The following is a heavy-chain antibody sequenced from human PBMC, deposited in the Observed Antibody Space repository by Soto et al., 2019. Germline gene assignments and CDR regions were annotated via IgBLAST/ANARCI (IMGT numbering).Heavy chain of an antibody. CDR2: IYWDDDK. D-gene: IGHD5-18*01. V-gene: IGHV2-5*02. CDR3: APRVFPTGLGLVTTAAIYFDP. J-gene: IGHJ5*02. CDR1: GFSLTTSGVG. Sequence: ITLNESGPTQVNPRQTLTLTCTFSGFSLTTSGVGVGWIRQSPGKAPEWLALIYWDDDKRYSPSLKIRLTITKATSKTQVSLTMPHMGPTDTAISDCAPRVFPTGLGLVTTAAIYFDPWGLRSPVAVSS.